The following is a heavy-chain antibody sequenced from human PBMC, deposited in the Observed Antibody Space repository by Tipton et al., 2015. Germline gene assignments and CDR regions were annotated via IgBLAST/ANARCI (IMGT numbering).Heavy chain of an antibody. D-gene: IGHD2-15*01. V-gene: IGHV4-59*01. CDR2: IYSSGST. CDR1: GASLSNYY. CDR3: ARTGYCSGGSCYFDAFDI. Sequence: LRLSCTVSGASLSNYYWNWIRQPPGKGLEWIGYIYSSGSTNYAPSLESRVTISVDTSKNQFSLNLSSVTAADTAGYYCARTGYCSGGSCYFDAFDIWGRGTMVTVSS. J-gene: IGHJ3*02.